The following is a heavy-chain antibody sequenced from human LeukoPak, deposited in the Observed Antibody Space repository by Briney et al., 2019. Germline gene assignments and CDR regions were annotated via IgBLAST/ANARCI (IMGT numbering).Heavy chain of an antibody. Sequence: PGGSLRLSCAASGFTFSSYAMHGVRQAPAKGLEGVSYISSSGSTIYYADSVKGRFTISRDNPKHSLYRQMNRVRAEDTAVYYCARLIITIFGVVIPYFDYWGQGTLITVSS. CDR1: GFTFSSYA. V-gene: IGHV3-48*04. CDR3: ARLIITIFGVVIPYFDY. CDR2: ISSSGSTI. D-gene: IGHD3-3*01. J-gene: IGHJ4*02.